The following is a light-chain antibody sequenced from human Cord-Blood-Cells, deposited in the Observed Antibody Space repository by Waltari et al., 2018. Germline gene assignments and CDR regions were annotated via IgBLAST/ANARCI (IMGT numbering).Light chain of an antibody. CDR2: GAS. J-gene: IGKJ3*01. Sequence: EIVMTQSPATLSVSPGERATLSCRASQSVSSNLAWYQQKPGQAPRLLIYGASTRATGIPVRFSGSGSGTEFTLTISSLQSEDFAVYYCQQYNNWPPVTFGPGTKVDIK. CDR1: QSVSSN. CDR3: QQYNNWPPVT. V-gene: IGKV3-15*01.